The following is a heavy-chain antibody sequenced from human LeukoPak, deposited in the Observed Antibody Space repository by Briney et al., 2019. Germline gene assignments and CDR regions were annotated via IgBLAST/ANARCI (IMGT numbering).Heavy chain of an antibody. CDR3: ARDQGGYSGYEGPLYYYYYYGMDV. J-gene: IGHJ6*02. CDR1: GFTFSSYS. D-gene: IGHD5-12*01. CDR2: ISSSSSYI. V-gene: IGHV3-21*01. Sequence: PGGSLRLSCAASGFTFSSYSMNWVRQAPGKGLEWVSSISSSSSYIYYADSVKGRFTISRDNAKNSLYLQMNSLRAEDTAVYYCARDQGGYSGYEGPLYYYYYYGMDVWGQGTTVTVSS.